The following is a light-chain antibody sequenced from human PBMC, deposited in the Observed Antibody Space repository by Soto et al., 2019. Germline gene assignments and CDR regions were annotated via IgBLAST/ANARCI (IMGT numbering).Light chain of an antibody. CDR2: EVS. CDR1: SSDVGGYNY. V-gene: IGLV2-14*01. CDR3: SSYTSSSTWV. Sequence: QSVLTQPASVSGSPGQSITISCTGTSSDVGGYNYVSWYQQHPGKAPKLMIYEVSNRPSGVSNRFSGFKSGNTASLTISGLQAEDGADYYCSSYTSSSTWVFGGGTKLTVL. J-gene: IGLJ3*02.